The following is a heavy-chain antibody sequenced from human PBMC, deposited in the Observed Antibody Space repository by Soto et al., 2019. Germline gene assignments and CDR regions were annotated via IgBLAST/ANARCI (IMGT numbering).Heavy chain of an antibody. J-gene: IGHJ6*03. Sequence: PGGSLRLSCAASGFTFSSYWISWVRQAPGKGLEGVANIKQDGSEKYYVDSVKGRFTISRDNAKNSLYLQMNSLRAEDTAVYYCARDRTMRGDYYYYMDVWGKGTTVTVSS. D-gene: IGHD3-10*01. CDR1: GFTFSSYW. V-gene: IGHV3-7*01. CDR2: IKQDGSEK. CDR3: ARDRTMRGDYYYYMDV.